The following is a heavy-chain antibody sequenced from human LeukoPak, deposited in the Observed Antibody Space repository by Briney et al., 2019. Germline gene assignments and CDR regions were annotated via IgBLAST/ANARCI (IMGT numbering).Heavy chain of an antibody. Sequence: ASVKVSCKASGHTFTSYGISWVRQAPGQGLEWMGWISAYTGNTNYAQKLQGRVTMTTDTSTSAAYMELRSLRSDDTAVYYCARDRPSIAARPLPYYFYYYMDVWGKGTTVTVSS. CDR1: GHTFTSYG. D-gene: IGHD6-6*01. V-gene: IGHV1-18*01. J-gene: IGHJ6*03. CDR2: ISAYTGNT. CDR3: ARDRPSIAARPLPYYFYYYMDV.